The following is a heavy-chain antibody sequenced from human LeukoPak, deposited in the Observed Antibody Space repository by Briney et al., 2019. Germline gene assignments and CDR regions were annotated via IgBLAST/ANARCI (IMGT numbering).Heavy chain of an antibody. CDR3: AKHGGFDFDY. V-gene: IGHV4-34*01. J-gene: IGHJ4*02. Sequence: SETLSLTCTVSGGSFSGHYWSWIRQPPGKGLEWIGQIHHSGSTSYTPSLRSRVTISVDMSKRQISLELSSVTAADTAVYYCAKHGGFDFDYWGQGTLVTVSS. D-gene: IGHD3-16*01. CDR2: IHHSGST. CDR1: GGSFSGHY.